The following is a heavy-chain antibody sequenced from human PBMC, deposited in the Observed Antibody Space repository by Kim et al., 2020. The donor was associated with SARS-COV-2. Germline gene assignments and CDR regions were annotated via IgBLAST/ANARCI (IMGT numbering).Heavy chain of an antibody. D-gene: IGHD3-3*01. J-gene: IGHJ4*02. CDR3: ARDHREWLLPIDY. CDR1: GFTFSSYC. CDR2: INSDGSST. V-gene: IGHV3-74*01. Sequence: GGSLRLSCAASGFTFSSYCMHWVRQAPGKGLVWVSRINSDGSSTSYADSVKGRFTISRDNAKNTLYLQMNSLRAEDTAVYYCARDHREWLLPIDYWGQGTLGTVSS.